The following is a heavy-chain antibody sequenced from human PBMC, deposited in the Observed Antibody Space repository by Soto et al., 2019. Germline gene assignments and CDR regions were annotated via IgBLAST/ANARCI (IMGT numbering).Heavy chain of an antibody. V-gene: IGHV3-74*01. D-gene: IGHD4-17*01. CDR3: ACSARGLYGDYN. CDR1: GFTFTNYW. CDR2: INAEGTTT. Sequence: EVQLVESGGGLVQPGESLRLSCSASGFTFTNYWMHWVRQAPGKGLVWVSRINAEGTTTNYADSVKGRFTTSRDNAKNTLYLQMNRLGGEDTAVYYCACSARGLYGDYNWGQGTLVTVSS. J-gene: IGHJ4*02.